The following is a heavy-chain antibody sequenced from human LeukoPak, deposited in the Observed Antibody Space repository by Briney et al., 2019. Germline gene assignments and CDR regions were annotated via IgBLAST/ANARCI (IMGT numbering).Heavy chain of an antibody. CDR2: IIPIPGIA. D-gene: IGHD3-10*01. CDR3: ARAHTPNYYGSYYFDY. Sequence: ASVKVSCKASGGTFSSYAISWVRQAPGQGLEWMGRIIPIPGIANYAQKFQGRVTITADKSTSTAYMELSSLRSEDTAVYYCARAHTPNYYGSYYFDYWGQGTLVTVSS. CDR1: GGTFSSYA. V-gene: IGHV1-69*04. J-gene: IGHJ4*02.